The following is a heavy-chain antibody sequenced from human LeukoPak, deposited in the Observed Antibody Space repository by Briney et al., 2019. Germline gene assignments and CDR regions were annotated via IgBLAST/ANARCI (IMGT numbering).Heavy chain of an antibody. D-gene: IGHD1-26*01. CDR2: ISSSSSTI. CDR1: GFTFSSYS. J-gene: IGHJ4*02. Sequence: GGSLRLSCAASGFTFSSYSMNWVRQAPGKGLEWVSYISSSSSTIYYADSVKGRFTISRDNAKNSLYLQMNSLRAEDTAVYYCARVDPIVGATSPFDYWGQGTLVTVSS. V-gene: IGHV3-48*01. CDR3: ARVDPIVGATSPFDY.